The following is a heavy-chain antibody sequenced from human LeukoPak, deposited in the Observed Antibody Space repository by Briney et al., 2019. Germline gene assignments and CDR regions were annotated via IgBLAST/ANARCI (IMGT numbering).Heavy chain of an antibody. CDR3: AKVPLKAYNNGYYFDY. V-gene: IGHV3-43*02. J-gene: IGHJ4*02. CDR2: TSGDGGST. Sequence: PGGSLRLSCAASGFTFGGYAMHWFRQAPGKGLEWVALTSGDGGSTIYADSVKGRFNISRDNSKNSLYLRMNSLRTEDTALYYCAKVPLKAYNNGYYFDYWGQGTLVTASS. CDR1: GFTFGGYA. D-gene: IGHD5-18*01.